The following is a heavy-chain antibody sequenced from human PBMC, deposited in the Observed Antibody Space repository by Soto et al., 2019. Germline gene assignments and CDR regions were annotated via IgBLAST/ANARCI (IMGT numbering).Heavy chain of an antibody. CDR3: ARHTPAISISDH. CDR2: IYYSGST. J-gene: IGHJ4*02. D-gene: IGHD2-15*01. Sequence: SETLSLTCTVSGGSISSYYWSWIRQPPGKGLEWIGNIYYSGSTNYNPSLKSRVTISVDTSKNQFSLKLSSVTAADTAVYYCARHTPAISISDHWGQGTLVTVS. CDR1: GGSISSYY. V-gene: IGHV4-59*08.